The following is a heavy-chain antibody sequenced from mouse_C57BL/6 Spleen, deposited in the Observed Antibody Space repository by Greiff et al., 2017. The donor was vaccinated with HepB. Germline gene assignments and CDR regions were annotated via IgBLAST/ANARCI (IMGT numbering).Heavy chain of an antibody. V-gene: IGHV5-17*01. CDR1: GSTFSDYG. CDR3: ARGTVVATSYWYFDV. D-gene: IGHD1-1*01. CDR2: ISSGSSTI. Sequence: EVMLVESGGGLVKPGGSLKLSCAASGSTFSDYGMHWVRQAPEKGLEWVAYISSGSSTIYYADTVKGRFTISRDNAKNTLFLQMTSLRSEDTAMYYCARGTVVATSYWYFDVWGTGTTVTVSS. J-gene: IGHJ1*03.